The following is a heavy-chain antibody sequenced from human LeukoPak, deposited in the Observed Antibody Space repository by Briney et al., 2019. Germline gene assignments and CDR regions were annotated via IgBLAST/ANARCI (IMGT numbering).Heavy chain of an antibody. D-gene: IGHD6-13*01. Sequence: GGSLRLSCAASGFTFSSYAMSWVRQAPGKGLEWVSAISGSGDSTYYGDSVKGRFTISRDNSKNTLYLQMNSLRAEDTAVYYCARTRPLDSSSWSHGDYWGQGTLVTVSS. CDR2: ISGSGDST. J-gene: IGHJ4*02. V-gene: IGHV3-23*01. CDR3: ARTRPLDSSSWSHGDY. CDR1: GFTFSSYA.